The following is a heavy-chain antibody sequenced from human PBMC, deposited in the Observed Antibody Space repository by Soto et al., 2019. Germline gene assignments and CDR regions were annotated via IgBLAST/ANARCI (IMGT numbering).Heavy chain of an antibody. CDR3: AKSVTRDSGYDRTYWYFDL. V-gene: IGHV3-23*01. Sequence: LRLSCAASGFTFSSYAMSWVRQAPGKGLDWVSAISGSGGSTYYADSVKGRFTISRDNSKNTLYLQMNSLRAEDTAVYYCAKSVTRDSGYDRTYWYFDLWGRGTLVTVSS. J-gene: IGHJ2*01. D-gene: IGHD5-12*01. CDR2: ISGSGGST. CDR1: GFTFSSYA.